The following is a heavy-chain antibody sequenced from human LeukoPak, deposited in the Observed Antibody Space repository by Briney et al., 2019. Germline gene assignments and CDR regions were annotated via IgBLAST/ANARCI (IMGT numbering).Heavy chain of an antibody. D-gene: IGHD1-20*01. CDR1: GFTFSNYG. V-gene: IGHV3-30*02. CDR2: VRYDGSNE. Sequence: PRGSLRLSCAASGFTFSNYGMHWVRQAPRQGLDWGAFVRYDGSNENYADSVKGRFTISRDNSKKTLYSQMNSLRVEDPAVYYCAKGGGYNWKVLYFDYWGQGTLVTVSS. J-gene: IGHJ4*02. CDR3: AKGGGYNWKVLYFDY.